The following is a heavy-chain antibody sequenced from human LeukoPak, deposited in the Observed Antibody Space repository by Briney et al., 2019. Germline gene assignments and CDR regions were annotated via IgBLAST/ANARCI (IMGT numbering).Heavy chain of an antibody. CDR1: GGSIRSYY. J-gene: IGHJ3*02. D-gene: IGHD3-22*01. CDR2: VYYSESA. Sequence: SETPSLTCTVSGGSIRSYYWSWIRQPPGKGLEWIGYVYYSESANYNPSLKSRITISVDTSKNHFSLNLNSVTAADTAVYYCARVGGYPLSAFDIWGQGTMVTVSS. V-gene: IGHV4-59*08. CDR3: ARVGGYPLSAFDI.